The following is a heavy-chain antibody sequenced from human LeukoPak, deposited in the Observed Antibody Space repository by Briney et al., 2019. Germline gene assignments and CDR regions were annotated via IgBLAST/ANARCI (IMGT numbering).Heavy chain of an antibody. Sequence: SETLSLTCTVSGGSISSYYWGWIRQPPGKGLEWIGSIYYSGSTYYNPSLKSRVTISVDTSKNQFSLKLSSVTAADTAVYYCARQGTVGGRKGYYFDYWGQGTLVTVSS. CDR2: IYYSGST. D-gene: IGHD4-23*01. CDR1: GGSISSYY. J-gene: IGHJ4*02. V-gene: IGHV4-39*01. CDR3: ARQGTVGGRKGYYFDY.